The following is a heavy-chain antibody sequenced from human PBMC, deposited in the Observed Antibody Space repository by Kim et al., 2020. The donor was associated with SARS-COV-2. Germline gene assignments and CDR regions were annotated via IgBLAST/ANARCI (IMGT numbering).Heavy chain of an antibody. Sequence: ASVKVSCKASGYTFTSYAMHWVRQAPGQRLEWMGWINAGNGNTKYSQKFQGRVTITRDTSASTAYMELSSLRSEDTAVYYCARERVVVVPAANDYWGQGTLVTVSS. CDR2: INAGNGNT. CDR3: ARERVVVVPAANDY. D-gene: IGHD2-2*01. V-gene: IGHV1-3*01. J-gene: IGHJ4*02. CDR1: GYTFTSYA.